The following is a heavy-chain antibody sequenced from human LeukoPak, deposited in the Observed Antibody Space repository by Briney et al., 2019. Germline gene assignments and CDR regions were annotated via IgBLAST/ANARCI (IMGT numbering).Heavy chain of an antibody. J-gene: IGHJ4*02. CDR2: ISSSSSYI. Sequence: PGGSLRLSCAASGFTFSSYSMNWARQAPGKGLEWVSSISSSSSYIYYADSVKGRFTISRDNAKNSLYLQMNSLRAEDTAVYYCARDMGSSSWRFDYWGQGTLVTVSS. D-gene: IGHD6-13*01. CDR1: GFTFSSYS. CDR3: ARDMGSSSWRFDY. V-gene: IGHV3-21*01.